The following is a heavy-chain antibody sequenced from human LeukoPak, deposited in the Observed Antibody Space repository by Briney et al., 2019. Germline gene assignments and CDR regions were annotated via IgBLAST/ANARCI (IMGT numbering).Heavy chain of an antibody. CDR3: ARDDSVSSRNAFDI. CDR1: GYTFTGYY. D-gene: IGHD5/OR15-5a*01. CDR2: INSNSGGT. V-gene: IGHV1-2*02. J-gene: IGHJ3*02. Sequence: ASAKVSCKASGYTFTGYYIHWVRQAPGQGLEWMGWINSNSGGTNYAQKFQDRVTMTRDTSISTAYMELSRLTSDDTAVYFCARDDSVSSRNAFDIWGQGTVVTASS.